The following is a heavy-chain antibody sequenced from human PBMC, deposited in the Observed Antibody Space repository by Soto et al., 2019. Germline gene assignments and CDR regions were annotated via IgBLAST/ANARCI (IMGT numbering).Heavy chain of an antibody. CDR3: ARDPSPLDY. Sequence: EVQLVESGGGLVQPGGSLRLSCAASGFTFNKYYMSWVRQAPGKGLEWVANIKQDGSEKNYVDSVKGRFTISRDNAKNSVFLQMNSLRAEDTAVYFCARDPSPLDYWGQGTLVTVSS. CDR2: IKQDGSEK. J-gene: IGHJ4*02. V-gene: IGHV3-7*03. CDR1: GFTFNKYY.